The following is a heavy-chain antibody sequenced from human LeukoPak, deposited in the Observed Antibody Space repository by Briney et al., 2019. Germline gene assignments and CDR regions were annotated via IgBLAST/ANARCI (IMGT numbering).Heavy chain of an antibody. CDR2: MNQDGSRK. J-gene: IGHJ4*02. D-gene: IGHD1-26*01. Sequence: GGSLRLSCAASGFDFSRFWMSWVRQAPGKGPEWVANMNQDGSRKYYVDSVKGRFTISRDNAKNTLYLQMDSLRAEDTAVYYCAREGRIMGATIDYWGQGALVTVSS. CDR3: AREGRIMGATIDY. CDR1: GFDFSRFW. V-gene: IGHV3-7*01.